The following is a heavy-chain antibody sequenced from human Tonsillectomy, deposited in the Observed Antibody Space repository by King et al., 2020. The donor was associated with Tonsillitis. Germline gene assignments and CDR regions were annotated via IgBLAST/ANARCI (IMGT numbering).Heavy chain of an antibody. J-gene: IGHJ4*02. D-gene: IGHD3-22*01. CDR2: ISYDGSNK. CDR1: GFTFSSYG. V-gene: IGHV3-30*18. CDR3: AKDMNTYYDSSGEIDY. Sequence: HVQLVESGGGVVQPGRSLRLSCAASGFTFSSYGMHWVRQAPGKGLEWVAVISYDGSNKYYADSVKGRFTISRDSSKNTLYLQMNSLIAEDTDVYYCAKDMNTYYDSSGEIDYWGQGTLVTVSS.